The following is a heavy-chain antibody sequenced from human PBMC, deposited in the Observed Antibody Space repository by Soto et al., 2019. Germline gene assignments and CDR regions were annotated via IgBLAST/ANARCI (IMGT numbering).Heavy chain of an antibody. J-gene: IGHJ4*02. CDR3: ARHVGYRRSWRDY. V-gene: IGHV4-39*01. CDR2: IYYSGST. D-gene: IGHD6-13*01. CDR1: GGSISSSSYY. Sequence: PSETLSLTCTVSGGSISSSSYYWGWIRQPPGKGLEWIGSIYYSGSTYYNPSLKSRVNISVDTSKDQFSLMLTSVTAADTAVYYCARHVGYRRSWRDYWGRGNLVTVS.